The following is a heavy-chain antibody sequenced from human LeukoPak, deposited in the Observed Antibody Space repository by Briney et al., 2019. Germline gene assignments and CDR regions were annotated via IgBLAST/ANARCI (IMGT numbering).Heavy chain of an antibody. CDR1: GYTFTSYG. D-gene: IGHD2-2*01. J-gene: IGHJ4*02. CDR2: INAGNGNT. CDR3: ARDHCSSTSCYSNFDY. Sequence: GASVKVSCKASGYTFTSYGISWVRQAPGQGLEWMGWINAGNGNTKHSQKFQGRVTIARDTSASTAYMELSSLRSEDTAVYCCARDHCSSTSCYSNFDYWGQGTLVTVSS. V-gene: IGHV1-18*04.